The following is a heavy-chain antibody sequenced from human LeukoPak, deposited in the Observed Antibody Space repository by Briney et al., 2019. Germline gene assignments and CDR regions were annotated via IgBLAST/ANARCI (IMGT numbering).Heavy chain of an antibody. J-gene: IGHJ3*02. D-gene: IGHD4-17*01. CDR2: ILWNSGSI. CDR1: GFTFDDYA. CDR3: AKDRGGYGDFNDAFDI. V-gene: IGHV3-9*01. Sequence: PGGSLRLPCAASGFTFDDYAMHWVRQAPGKGLEWVSGILWNSGSIGYADSVKGRFTISRDNAKNSLYLQMNSLRAEDTALYYCAKDRGGYGDFNDAFDIWGQGTMITVSS.